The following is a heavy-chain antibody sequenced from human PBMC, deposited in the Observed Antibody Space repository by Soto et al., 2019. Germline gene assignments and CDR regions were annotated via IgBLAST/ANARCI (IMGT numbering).Heavy chain of an antibody. CDR2: IYHSGST. J-gene: IGHJ5*02. V-gene: IGHV4-38-2*01. CDR1: GYSISSGYY. CDR3: ARHWGPICRRCMPPPEGGSWFDP. D-gene: IGHD2-8*01. Sequence: PSETLSLTCAVSGYSISSGYYWGWIRQPPGKGLEWIGSIYHSGSTYYNPSLKSRVTISVDTSKNQFSLKLSSVTAADTAVYYCARHWGPICRRCMPPPEGGSWFDPWGQGTLVTVSS.